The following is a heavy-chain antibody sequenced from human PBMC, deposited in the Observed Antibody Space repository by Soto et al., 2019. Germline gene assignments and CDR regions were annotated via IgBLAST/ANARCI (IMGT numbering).Heavy chain of an antibody. Sequence: SQTLSLTCAISGDSVSSNNAAWNWIRQSQSRGLEWLGRTYYRSKWYNDYAVSVKSRISFNPDTSKNQFSLQMKSVIPEDTAVYYCARAKEYSSSSGMDVWGQGTTVTVSS. V-gene: IGHV6-1*01. J-gene: IGHJ6*02. CDR2: TYYRSKWYN. CDR3: ARAKEYSSSSGMDV. CDR1: GDSVSSNNAA. D-gene: IGHD6-6*01.